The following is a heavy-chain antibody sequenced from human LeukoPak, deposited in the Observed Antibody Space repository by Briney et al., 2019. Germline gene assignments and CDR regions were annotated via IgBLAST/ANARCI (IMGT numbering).Heavy chain of an antibody. CDR1: GFTFSSYA. J-gene: IGHJ6*02. V-gene: IGHV3-30*04. CDR3: ARDFSPGSTGHYYYYYGMDV. Sequence: GRSLRLTCAASGFTFSSYAMHWVRQAPGKGLEWVAVISYDGSNKYYADSVKGRFTISRDNSKNTLYLQMNSLRAEDTAVYYCARDFSPGSTGHYYYYYGMDVWGQGTTVTVSS. CDR2: ISYDGSNK. D-gene: IGHD2-2*01.